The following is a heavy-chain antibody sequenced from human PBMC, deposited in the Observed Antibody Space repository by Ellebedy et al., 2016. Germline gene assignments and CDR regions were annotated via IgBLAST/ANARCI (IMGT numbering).Heavy chain of an antibody. CDR2: FDPEDGET. J-gene: IGHJ6*02. Sequence: ASVKVSXKVSGYTLTELSMHWVRQAPGKGLEWMGGFDPEDGETIYAQKFQGRVTMTEDTSTDTAYMELSSLGSEDTAVYYCATDLGIAAAGNYGMDVWGQGTTVTVSS. CDR1: GYTLTELS. V-gene: IGHV1-24*01. D-gene: IGHD6-13*01. CDR3: ATDLGIAAAGNYGMDV.